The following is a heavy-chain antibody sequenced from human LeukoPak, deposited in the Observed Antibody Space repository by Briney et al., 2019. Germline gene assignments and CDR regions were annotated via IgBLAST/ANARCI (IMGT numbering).Heavy chain of an antibody. Sequence: GRVPQPPGEGLELIASISYSGTSYYNPSLKSPCTISVDTYKTLFYLKMSSVTAADTAVFYCARQVRYNRGWFVSDYWGQGTLVTVSS. V-gene: IGHV4-39*01. J-gene: IGHJ4*02. CDR3: ARQVRYNRGWFVSDY. D-gene: IGHD6-19*01. CDR2: ISYSGTS.